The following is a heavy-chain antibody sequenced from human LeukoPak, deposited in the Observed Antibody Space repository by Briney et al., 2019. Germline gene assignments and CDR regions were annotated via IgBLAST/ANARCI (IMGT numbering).Heavy chain of an antibody. Sequence: SETLSLTCAVYGGSFSGYYWSWIRQPPGKGLEWIGEINHSGSTNYNPSLKSRVTISVDTSKNQFSLKLSSVTAADTAVYYCARQFWSGYAHRWGQGTLVTVSS. V-gene: IGHV4-34*01. CDR2: INHSGST. J-gene: IGHJ4*02. CDR3: ARQFWSGYAHR. CDR1: GGSFSGYY. D-gene: IGHD3-3*01.